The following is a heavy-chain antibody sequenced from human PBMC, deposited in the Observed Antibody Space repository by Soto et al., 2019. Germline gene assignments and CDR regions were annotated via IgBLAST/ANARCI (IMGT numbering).Heavy chain of an antibody. CDR2: INPNSGGT. Sequence: QVQLVQSGAEVKKPGASVKVSCKASGYTFTGYYMHWVRQAPGQGLEWMGWINPNSGGTNYAQKFQGWVTMTRDTPTSTAYMELSRLRSDDTAVYYCARDLSPADWNDPMGAFDIWGQGTMVTVSS. CDR3: ARDLSPADWNDPMGAFDI. D-gene: IGHD1-1*01. CDR1: GYTFTGYY. V-gene: IGHV1-2*04. J-gene: IGHJ3*02.